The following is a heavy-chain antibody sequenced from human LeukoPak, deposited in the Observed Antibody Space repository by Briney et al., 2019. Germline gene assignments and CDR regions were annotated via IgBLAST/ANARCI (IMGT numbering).Heavy chain of an antibody. J-gene: IGHJ4*02. Sequence: SETLSLTCSVSGGSIRSHYWNWIRQPPGKGLERLGHIYYTGSTYYNPSLKSRVTISVDTSKNQFSLRLSSVTAADTAVYYCARERWEGGSFVMGFDYWGQGALVTVSS. D-gene: IGHD1-26*01. V-gene: IGHV4-59*11. CDR2: IYYTGST. CDR1: GGSIRSHY. CDR3: ARERWEGGSFVMGFDY.